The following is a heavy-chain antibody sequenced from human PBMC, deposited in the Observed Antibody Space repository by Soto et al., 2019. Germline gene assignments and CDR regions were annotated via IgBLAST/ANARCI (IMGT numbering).Heavy chain of an antibody. V-gene: IGHV3-30*18. CDR1: GFTFSSYA. D-gene: IGHD3-3*01. CDR2: VSFDGSHK. Sequence: QVQLVQSGGGVVQPGGSLRLSCAASGFTFSSYAIHWVRQAPGKGLEWVADVSFDGSHKSYAAPVRGRFTLSRDDSKKTVYLQMNSLRAEDTALYYCAKLGDAVSGFFDFWGQGAQVDVSS. J-gene: IGHJ5*01. CDR3: AKLGDAVSGFFDF.